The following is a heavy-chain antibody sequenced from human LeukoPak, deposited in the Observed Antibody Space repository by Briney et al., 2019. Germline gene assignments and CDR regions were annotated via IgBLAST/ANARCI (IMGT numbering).Heavy chain of an antibody. CDR3: ARATAVAGNHY. CDR2: IYYSGST. D-gene: IGHD6-19*01. CDR1: GGSISSYY. Sequence: SETLSLTCTVSGGSISSYYWSWIRQPPGKGLEWIGYIYYSGSTNYNPSLKSRVTISVDTSKSQFSLKLSSVTAADRAVYYCARATAVAGNHYWGQGTLVTVSS. V-gene: IGHV4-59*01. J-gene: IGHJ4*02.